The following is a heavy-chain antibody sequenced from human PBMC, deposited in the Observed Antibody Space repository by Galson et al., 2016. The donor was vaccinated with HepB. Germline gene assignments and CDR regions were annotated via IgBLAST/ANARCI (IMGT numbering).Heavy chain of an antibody. D-gene: IGHD1-1*01. CDR3: ARFIASPWNDYYYYSMDV. Sequence: SLRLSCADSGFIFRSYAMNWVRQAPGKGLEWLAVISNDGSNKYFADSVQGRFTISRDNSKNTLYLQMNSLKAEDTAVYYCARFIASPWNDYYYYSMDVWGKGTTVTVSS. J-gene: IGHJ6*04. CDR1: GFIFRSYA. CDR2: ISNDGSNK. V-gene: IGHV3-30-3*01.